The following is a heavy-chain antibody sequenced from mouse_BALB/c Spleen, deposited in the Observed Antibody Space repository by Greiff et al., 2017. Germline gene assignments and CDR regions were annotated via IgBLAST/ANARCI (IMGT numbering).Heavy chain of an antibody. CDR2: IDPANGNT. CDR1: GLNIKDTY. CDR3: ANGNYLAWFAY. D-gene: IGHD2-1*01. V-gene: IGHV14-3*02. J-gene: IGHJ3*01. Sequence: EVKLMESGAELVKPGASVKLSCTASGLNIKDTYMHWVKQRPEQGLEWIGRIDPANGNTKYDPKFQGKATITADTSSNTAYLQLSSLTSEDTAVYYCANGNYLAWFAYWGQGTLVTVSA.